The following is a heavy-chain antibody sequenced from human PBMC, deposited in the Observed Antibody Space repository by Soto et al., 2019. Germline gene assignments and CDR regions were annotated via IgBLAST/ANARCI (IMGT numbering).Heavy chain of an antibody. CDR1: GFTFSNAW. V-gene: IGHV3-15*07. Sequence: EVHLVESGGGLVKPGGSLRLSCAASGFTFSNAWINWVRQAPGKGLEWVDRIKSKTDGGTTDVAAPGKGRFAISRDDSKDIVCLQRNSLKSEDTGRSYSTADSYSTMRVGRWDYWGKGT. J-gene: IGHJ4*02. D-gene: IGHD3-22*01. CDR3: TADSYSTMRVGRWDY. CDR2: IKSKTDGGTT.